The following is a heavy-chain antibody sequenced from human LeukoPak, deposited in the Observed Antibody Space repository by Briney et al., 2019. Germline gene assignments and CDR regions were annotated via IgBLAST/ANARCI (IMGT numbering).Heavy chain of an antibody. CDR3: AGGIAAAGTRDSGY. D-gene: IGHD6-13*01. V-gene: IGHV4-30-2*01. J-gene: IGHJ4*02. CDR1: GGSISSGGYY. CDR2: IYHSGST. Sequence: SETLSLTCTVSGGSISSGGYYWSWIRQPPGKGLEWIGYIYHSGSTYYNPSLKSRVTISVDKSKNQFSLKLSSVTAADTAVYYCAGGIAAAGTRDSGYWGQGTLVTVSS.